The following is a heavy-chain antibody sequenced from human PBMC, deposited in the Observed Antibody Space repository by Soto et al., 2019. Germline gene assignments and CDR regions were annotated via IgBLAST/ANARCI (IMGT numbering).Heavy chain of an antibody. V-gene: IGHV3-13*04. CDR1: GFTFSSYA. Sequence: EVQLVESGGGLVQPGGSLRLSCAASGFTFSSYAMHWVRQATGKGLEWVSAIGTAGDTYYPGSVKGRFTISRENAKTSLYLQMNSLRAGDTAVYYCARGAAADGMDVWGQGTTVTVSS. J-gene: IGHJ6*02. D-gene: IGHD6-13*01. CDR3: ARGAAADGMDV. CDR2: IGTAGDT.